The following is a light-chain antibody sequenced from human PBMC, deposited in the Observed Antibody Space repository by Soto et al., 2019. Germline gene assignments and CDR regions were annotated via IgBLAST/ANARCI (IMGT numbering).Light chain of an antibody. CDR1: SSDVGGYKY. V-gene: IGLV2-14*01. CDR2: EVS. Sequence: QSALTQPASVSGSHGQSITISCTGTSSDVGGYKYVSWYQQHPGKVPKLLIYEVSNRPSGVSNRFSGSKSGNTASLTISGLQAEDEADYYCCSYAGRVVFGGGTQLTVL. J-gene: IGLJ2*01. CDR3: CSYAGRVV.